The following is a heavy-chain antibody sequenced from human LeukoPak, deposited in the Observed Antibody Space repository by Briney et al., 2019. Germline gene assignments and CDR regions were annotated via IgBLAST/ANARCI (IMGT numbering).Heavy chain of an antibody. CDR3: ARGLGASSWYNYYYYMDV. Sequence: SETLSLTCAVYGGSFSGYYWSWIRQPPGKGLEWIGEINHSGSTNYNPSLKSRVTISVDTSKNQFSLKLSSVTAADTAVYYCARGLGASSWYNYYYYMDVWGKGTTVNVSS. J-gene: IGHJ6*03. V-gene: IGHV4-34*01. D-gene: IGHD6-13*01. CDR2: INHSGST. CDR1: GGSFSGYY.